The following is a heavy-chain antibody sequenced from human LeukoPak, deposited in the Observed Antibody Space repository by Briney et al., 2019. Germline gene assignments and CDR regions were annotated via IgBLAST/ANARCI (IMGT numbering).Heavy chain of an antibody. Sequence: GASVKVSCKASGYTFTGYYMHWVRQAPGQGLEWMGWINPNSGGTNYAQKFQGRDTMTRDTSISTAYMELSRLRPDDTAVYYCARGYYYDSSGSSGAYYWGQGTLVTVSS. CDR1: GYTFTGYY. CDR2: INPNSGGT. J-gene: IGHJ4*02. CDR3: ARGYYYDSSGSSGAYY. D-gene: IGHD3-22*01. V-gene: IGHV1-2*02.